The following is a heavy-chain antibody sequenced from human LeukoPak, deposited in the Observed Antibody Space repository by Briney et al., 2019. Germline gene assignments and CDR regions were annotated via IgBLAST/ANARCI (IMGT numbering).Heavy chain of an antibody. V-gene: IGHV4-59*01. J-gene: IGHJ4*02. CDR1: GGSTSSYY. Sequence: PSETLSLTCTVSGGSTSSYYWSWLRQPPGKGREWGGYIYYSGSTNYNPSLKSRVTISVDTSKNQFSLKLSSVTAADTAVYYCASLGYCTNGVCYSFDYWGQGTPVTVSS. D-gene: IGHD2-8*01. CDR3: ASLGYCTNGVCYSFDY. CDR2: IYYSGST.